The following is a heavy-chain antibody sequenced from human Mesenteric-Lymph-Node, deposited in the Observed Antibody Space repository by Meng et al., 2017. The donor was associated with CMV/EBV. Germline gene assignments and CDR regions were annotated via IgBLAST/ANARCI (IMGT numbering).Heavy chain of an antibody. CDR1: GLSPSNAW. Sequence: GSLRLSCAASGLSPSNAWMSWVRQAPGKGLEWVGHTKNKADGGTTDYIAPVKGRFTISRDDSGNTVYLHMSSLTPEDTAVYYCTADFRVGGFDPWGQGTLVTVSS. J-gene: IGHJ5*02. V-gene: IGHV3-15*01. CDR2: TKNKADGGTT. CDR3: TADFRVGGFDP. D-gene: IGHD3-10*01.